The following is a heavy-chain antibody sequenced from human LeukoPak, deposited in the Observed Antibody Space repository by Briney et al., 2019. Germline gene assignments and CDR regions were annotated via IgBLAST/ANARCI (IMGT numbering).Heavy chain of an antibody. CDR2: IYYSGST. CDR3: ARQGGDYENYFDY. D-gene: IGHD4-17*01. J-gene: IGHJ4*02. Sequence: EPSETLSLTCTVSGGSISSYYWSWIRQPPGKGLEWIGYIYYSGSTNYNPSLKSRVTISVDTSKNQFSLKLSSVTAADTAVYYCARQGGDYENYFDYWGQGTLVTVSS. CDR1: GGSISSYY. V-gene: IGHV4-59*08.